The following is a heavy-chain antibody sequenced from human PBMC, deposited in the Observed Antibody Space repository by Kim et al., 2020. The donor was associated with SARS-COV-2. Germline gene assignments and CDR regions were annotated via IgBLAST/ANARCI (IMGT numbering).Heavy chain of an antibody. CDR1: GDSISSSDYY. CDR2: IFYTGST. V-gene: IGHV4-39*01. J-gene: IGHJ4*02. Sequence: SETLSLTCTVSGDSISSSDYYWGWIRQPPGKGLDWIGYIFYTGSTYYNPSLKSRVTISVDTSKNQFSLKLSSVTAADTAVYYCARATRRYTYGTLDYWGQGTLVTVSS. CDR3: ARATRRYTYGTLDY. D-gene: IGHD5-18*01.